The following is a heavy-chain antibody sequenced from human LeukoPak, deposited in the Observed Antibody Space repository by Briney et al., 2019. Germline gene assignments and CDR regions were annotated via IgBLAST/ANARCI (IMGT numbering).Heavy chain of an antibody. CDR3: ARDRHSTGWYYFDY. V-gene: IGHV3-48*02. Sequence: SGGSLRLSCAASGLTFSSYSMNWVRQTPGKGLEWVSYINSGSSTIYYADSVKGRFTISRDNAKNSLYLQTNSLRDEDTAVYYCARDRHSTGWYYFDYWGQGTLVTVSS. D-gene: IGHD6-19*01. CDR1: GLTFSSYS. J-gene: IGHJ4*02. CDR2: INSGSSTI.